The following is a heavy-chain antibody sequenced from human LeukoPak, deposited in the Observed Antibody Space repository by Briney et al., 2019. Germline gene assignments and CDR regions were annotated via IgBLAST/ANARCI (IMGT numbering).Heavy chain of an antibody. V-gene: IGHV2-70*11. CDR2: IDWHDDK. CDR3: ARTIIGTTIDY. D-gene: IGHD1-7*01. Sequence: TKSGPALVKPTQTLTLTCTFSGFSLSTSIMCVSWIRQPPGKALEWLARIDWHDDKYYSTVLKTRLTISKDTSKNQVVLTMTNMDPVDTATYYCARTIIGTTIDYWGQGTLVTVSS. J-gene: IGHJ4*02. CDR1: GFSLSTSIMC.